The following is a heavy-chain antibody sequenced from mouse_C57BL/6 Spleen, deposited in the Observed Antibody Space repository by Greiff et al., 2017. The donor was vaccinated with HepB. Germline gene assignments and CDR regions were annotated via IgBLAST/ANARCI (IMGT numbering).Heavy chain of an antibody. Sequence: VQLQQSGAELVKPGASVKISCKASGYTFTDYYINWVKQRPGQGLEWIGKIGPGSGSTYYNEKFKGKATLTADKSSSTAYMQLSSLTSEDSAVYFGARSYITTVVATDYAMDYWGQGTSVTVSS. CDR1: GYTFTDYY. V-gene: IGHV1-77*01. CDR2: IGPGSGST. J-gene: IGHJ4*01. D-gene: IGHD1-1*01. CDR3: ARSYITTVVATDYAMDY.